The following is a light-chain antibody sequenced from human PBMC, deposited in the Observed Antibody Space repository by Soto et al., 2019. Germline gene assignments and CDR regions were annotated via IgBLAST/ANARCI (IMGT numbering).Light chain of an antibody. Sequence: EIVLTQSPATLSLSPGERATLSCRASQSVSSYLAWYQQKPGQAPRLLIYDASNRATGIPARFSGSGSGTDFTLIISILEADDFAVYYCQHRSNSYTFGQGTKLEIK. J-gene: IGKJ2*01. CDR2: DAS. CDR1: QSVSSY. V-gene: IGKV3-11*01. CDR3: QHRSNSYT.